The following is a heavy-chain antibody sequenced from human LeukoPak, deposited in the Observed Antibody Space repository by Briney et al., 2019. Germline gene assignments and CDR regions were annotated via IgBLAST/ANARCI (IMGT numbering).Heavy chain of an antibody. CDR3: ARVTRRYSSGWYYFDY. Sequence: GGSLRLSCAASGFTFSSYAMLWVRQAPGKGLEWVAVISYDGSNKYYADSVKGRFTISRDNSKNTLYLQMNSLRAEDTAVHYCARVTRRYSSGWYYFDYWGQGTLVTVSS. V-gene: IGHV3-30*04. CDR1: GFTFSSYA. J-gene: IGHJ4*02. CDR2: ISYDGSNK. D-gene: IGHD6-19*01.